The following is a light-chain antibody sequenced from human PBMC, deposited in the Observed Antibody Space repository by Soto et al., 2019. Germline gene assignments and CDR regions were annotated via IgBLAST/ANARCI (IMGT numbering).Light chain of an antibody. CDR2: LTSDGSH. J-gene: IGLJ2*01. Sequence: QSVLTQSPSASGSLGASVKLTCTLSSGHSSSAIAWHQQQPEKGPRYLMKLTSDGSHTKGDGIPDRFSGSSSGAERYLTISSLQSEDEADYYCQNWGTGIVVFGGGTKVTVL. CDR1: SGHSSSA. V-gene: IGLV4-69*01. CDR3: QNWGTGIVV.